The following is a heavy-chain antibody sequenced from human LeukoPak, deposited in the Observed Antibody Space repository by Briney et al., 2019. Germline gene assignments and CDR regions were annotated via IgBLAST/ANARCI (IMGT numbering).Heavy chain of an antibody. V-gene: IGHV3-30-3*01. D-gene: IGHD2-15*01. Sequence: GGSLRLSCAASGFTFSSYAMHWVRQAPGKGLEWVAVISYDGSNKYCADSVKGRFTISRDNSKNTLYLQMNSLRAEDTAVYYCAREYKTEYCSGGSCYSYYYGMDVWGQGTTVTVSS. CDR1: GFTFSSYA. CDR2: ISYDGSNK. CDR3: AREYKTEYCSGGSCYSYYYGMDV. J-gene: IGHJ6*02.